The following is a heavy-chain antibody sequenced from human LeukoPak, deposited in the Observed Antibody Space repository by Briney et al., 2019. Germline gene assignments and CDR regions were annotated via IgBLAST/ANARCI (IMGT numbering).Heavy chain of an antibody. V-gene: IGHV4-59*01. D-gene: IGHD6-19*01. J-gene: IGHJ3*02. CDR1: GGSISSYY. CDR3: ARGIGWDAFDI. CDR2: IYYSGST. Sequence: SETLSLTCTVSGGSISSYYWSWIRQPPGKGLEWIGYIYYSGSTNYNPSLKSRVTISVDTSKNQFSLKLSSVTVADTAVYYCARGIGWDAFDIWGQGTMVTVSS.